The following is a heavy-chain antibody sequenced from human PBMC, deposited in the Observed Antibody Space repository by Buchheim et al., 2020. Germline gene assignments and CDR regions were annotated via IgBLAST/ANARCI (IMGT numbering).Heavy chain of an antibody. V-gene: IGHV4-59*01. J-gene: IGHJ2*01. CDR2: IYDTGGT. CDR3: ARHHRYYGTWYFDF. Sequence: QVQLQESGPGLVKPSETLSLTCTVSGGSISSYYWSWIRQPPGKGLEWIGYIYDTGGTLYNPSLRSRVTMSLDTSKNHFSLKLSSVTAADTAVYFCARHHRYYGTWYFDFWGRGTL. D-gene: IGHD2/OR15-2a*01. CDR1: GGSISSYY.